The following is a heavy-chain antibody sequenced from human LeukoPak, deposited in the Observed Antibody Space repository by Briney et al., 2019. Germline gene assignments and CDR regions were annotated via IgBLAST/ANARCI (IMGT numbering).Heavy chain of an antibody. J-gene: IGHJ4*02. Sequence: GESLGLSCAASGFIFKKYWMNWVRQVPGKGLECLANIKEDGSETYYADSVKGRFTISRDNPKNLLFLQINSLRVEDTAVYYCARETPRRGETRDGYRWGQGTVVTVS. CDR2: IKEDGSET. D-gene: IGHD5-24*01. CDR3: ARETPRRGETRDGYR. CDR1: GFIFKKYW. V-gene: IGHV3-7*01.